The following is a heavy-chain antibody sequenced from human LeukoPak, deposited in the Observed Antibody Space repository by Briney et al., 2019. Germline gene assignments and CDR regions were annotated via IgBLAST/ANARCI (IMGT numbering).Heavy chain of an antibody. CDR1: GFTFSSYW. J-gene: IGHJ4*02. D-gene: IGHD3-9*01. Sequence: GGSLRLSCAASGFTFSSYWMSWVRQAPGKGLEWVANIKQDGSEKYYVDSVKGRFTISRDNAKNSLYLQMNSLRAEDTAVYYCARVDRYYDILTGYYVVGQIDYWGQGTLVTVS. CDR3: ARVDRYYDILTGYYVVGQIDY. V-gene: IGHV3-7*01. CDR2: IKQDGSEK.